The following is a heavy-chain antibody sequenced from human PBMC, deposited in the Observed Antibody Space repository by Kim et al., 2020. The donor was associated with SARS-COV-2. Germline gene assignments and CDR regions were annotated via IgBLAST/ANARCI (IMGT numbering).Heavy chain of an antibody. V-gene: IGHV3-74*01. J-gene: IGHJ4*02. CDR2: INSDGSSR. Sequence: GGSLRLSCEVSGFTFNDYWMHWVRQAPGKGLLWVSRINSDGSSRSYADSVKGRFTISRDNAKNTVYLQMNSLRAEDTAVYYCARALAVAGTGGYYWGQGTLVTVSS. CDR3: ARALAVAGTGGYY. CDR1: GFTFNDYW. D-gene: IGHD6-19*01.